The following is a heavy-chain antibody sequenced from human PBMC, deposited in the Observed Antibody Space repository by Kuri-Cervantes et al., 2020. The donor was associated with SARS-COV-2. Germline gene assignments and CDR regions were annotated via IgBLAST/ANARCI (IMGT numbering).Heavy chain of an antibody. CDR1: GFTFSSYA. CDR3: ARTARGYSYGPIDY. Sequence: GGSLRLSCAASGFTFSSYAMHWVRQAPGKGLEWVAVISYDGSNKYYADSVKGRFTISRDNSKNTLYLQMNSLRAEDTAVYYCARTARGYSYGPIDYWGQGTPVTVSS. V-gene: IGHV3-30-3*01. CDR2: ISYDGSNK. D-gene: IGHD5-18*01. J-gene: IGHJ4*02.